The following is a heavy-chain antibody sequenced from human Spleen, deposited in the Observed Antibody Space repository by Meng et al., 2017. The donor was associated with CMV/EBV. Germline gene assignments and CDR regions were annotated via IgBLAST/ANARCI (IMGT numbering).Heavy chain of an antibody. V-gene: IGHV3-69-1*01. CDR1: GFTFNNYS. Sequence: GGSLRLSCEASGFTFNNYSMNWVRQAPGKGLQWLSYISSSTTIYYADSVKGRFTISRDNAKNSLYLQMNSLRAEDTAVYYCAGFLDAFDIWGQGTMVTVSS. CDR3: AGFLDAFDI. CDR2: ISSSTTI. J-gene: IGHJ3*02. D-gene: IGHD3-10*01.